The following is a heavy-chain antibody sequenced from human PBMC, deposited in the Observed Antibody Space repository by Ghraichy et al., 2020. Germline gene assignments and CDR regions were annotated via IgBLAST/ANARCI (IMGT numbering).Heavy chain of an antibody. J-gene: IGHJ5*02. Sequence: ASVKVSCKASGYTFTGYYMHWVRQAPGQGLEWMGWINPNSGGTNYAQKFQGWVTMTRDTSISTAYMELSRLRSDDTAVYYCARGSMRLQGDGFWSGYYTGPTWDWFDPWGQGTLVTVSS. CDR1: GYTFTGYY. D-gene: IGHD3-3*01. V-gene: IGHV1-2*04. CDR3: ARGSMRLQGDGFWSGYYTGPTWDWFDP. CDR2: INPNSGGT.